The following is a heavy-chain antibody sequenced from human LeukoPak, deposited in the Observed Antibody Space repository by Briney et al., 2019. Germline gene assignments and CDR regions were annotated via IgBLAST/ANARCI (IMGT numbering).Heavy chain of an antibody. V-gene: IGHV4-39*07. D-gene: IGHD6-13*01. Sequence: SETLSLTCTVSGGSISSSHYYWGWIRQPPGKGLEWIGSIYSGGTTSYSPSLESRVTISVDTSKNQFSLKLSSVTAADTAVYYCARDDRVIQQQHYGMDVWGQGTTVTVSS. CDR3: ARDDRVIQQQHYGMDV. CDR2: IYSGGTT. J-gene: IGHJ6*02. CDR1: GGSISSSHYY.